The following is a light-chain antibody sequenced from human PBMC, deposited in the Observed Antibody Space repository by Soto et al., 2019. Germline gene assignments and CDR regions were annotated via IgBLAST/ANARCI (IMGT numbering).Light chain of an antibody. V-gene: IGKV3-15*01. CDR2: GAS. CDR3: QQYNNWPPLT. CDR1: HSVSSN. Sequence: QSPATLSVSPGERATLSCRASHSVSSNFAWYQQKPGQAPRLLIYGASTRATGIPARFSGSGSGTEFTLTISSLQSEDFAVYYCQQYNNWPPLTFGGGTKVDIK. J-gene: IGKJ4*01.